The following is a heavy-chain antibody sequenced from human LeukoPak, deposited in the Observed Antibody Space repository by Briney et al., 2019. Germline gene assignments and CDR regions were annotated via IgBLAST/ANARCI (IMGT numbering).Heavy chain of an antibody. V-gene: IGHV1-2*02. CDR2: INPNSGGT. Sequence: GASVKVSCKASGYTFTGYYMHWVRQAPGQGLEWMGWINPNSGGTNYAQKFHGRVTMTRDTSISTAYMELSRLRSDDTAVYYCARGCTSTSCYSPDWFDPWGQGTLVTVSS. J-gene: IGHJ5*02. CDR1: GYTFTGYY. CDR3: ARGCTSTSCYSPDWFDP. D-gene: IGHD2-2*02.